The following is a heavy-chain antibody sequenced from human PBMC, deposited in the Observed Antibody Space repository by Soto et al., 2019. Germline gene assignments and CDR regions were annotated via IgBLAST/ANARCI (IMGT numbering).Heavy chain of an antibody. CDR3: ASDRSRSGYYDSSGYYWGGYYYYCMDV. Sequence: PGGSLRLSCAASGFTFSSYAMHWVRQAPGKGLEWVAVISYDGSNKYYADSVKGRFTISRDNSKNMLYLQMNSLRAEDTAVYYCASDRSRSGYYDSSGYYWGGYYYYCMDVWGQGTTVTVSS. D-gene: IGHD3-22*01. CDR2: ISYDGSNK. J-gene: IGHJ6*02. V-gene: IGHV3-30-3*01. CDR1: GFTFSSYA.